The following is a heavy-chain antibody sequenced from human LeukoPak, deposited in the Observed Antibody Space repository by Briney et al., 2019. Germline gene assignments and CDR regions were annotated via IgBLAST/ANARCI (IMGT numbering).Heavy chain of an antibody. CDR3: ARSYDFWSERDY. CDR2: INHSGST. Sequence: PSETLSLTCTVSGGSISSSGYYWSCIRQPPGKGLEWIGEINHSGSTNYNPSLKSRVTISVDTSENQFSLKLSSVTAADTAVYYCARSYDFWSERDYWGQGTLVTVSS. D-gene: IGHD3-3*01. CDR1: GGSISSSGYY. J-gene: IGHJ4*02. V-gene: IGHV4-39*07.